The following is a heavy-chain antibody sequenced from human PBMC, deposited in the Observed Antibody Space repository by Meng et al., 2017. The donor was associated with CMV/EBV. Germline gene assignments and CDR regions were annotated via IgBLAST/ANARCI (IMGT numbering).Heavy chain of an antibody. D-gene: IGHD3-16*02. V-gene: IGHV3-53*01. CDR1: GFTVSGNH. Sequence: GGSLRLSCAASGFTVSGNHMSWVRQAPGKGLEWISVIYNDDSTHYVDSVKGRFTISRDDSKNTLYLQMNSLRAEDTAVYYCSYRYYFGYWGQGTMVTVSS. J-gene: IGHJ4*02. CDR2: IYNDDST. CDR3: SYRYYFGY.